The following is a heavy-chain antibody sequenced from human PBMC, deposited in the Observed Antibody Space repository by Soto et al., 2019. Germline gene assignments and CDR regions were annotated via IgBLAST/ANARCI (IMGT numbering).Heavy chain of an antibody. CDR1: GGSISSYY. V-gene: IGHV4-59*08. CDR2: IYYSGST. J-gene: IGHJ5*02. CDR3: ARHGYYYGSGSSPSGWFDP. D-gene: IGHD3-10*01. Sequence: SETLSLTCTVSGGSISSYYWSWIRQPPGKGLEWIGYIYYSGSTNYNPSLKSRVTISVDTSKNHFSLKLSSVTAADTAVYYCARHGYYYGSGSSPSGWFDPWGQGTLVTVSS.